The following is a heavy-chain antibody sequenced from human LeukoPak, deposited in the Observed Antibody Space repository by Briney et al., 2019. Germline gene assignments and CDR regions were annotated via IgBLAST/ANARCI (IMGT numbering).Heavy chain of an antibody. V-gene: IGHV5-51*01. J-gene: IGHJ4*02. D-gene: IGHD2-21*02. CDR1: GYSFTSYW. CDR3: ARQTAEHGYDY. CDR2: IYPGDSDT. Sequence: GESPKIPCKGSGYSFTSYWIGWVRQMPGKGLEWMGIIYPGDSDTRYSPSFQGQVTISADKSISTAYLQWSSLKASDTAMYYCARQTAEHGYDYWGQGTLVTVSS.